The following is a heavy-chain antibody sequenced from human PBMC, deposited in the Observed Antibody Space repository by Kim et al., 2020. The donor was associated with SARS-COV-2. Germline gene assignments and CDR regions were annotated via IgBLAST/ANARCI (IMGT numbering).Heavy chain of an antibody. CDR1: DDSISLYY. CDR3: ARGRVGFEANVDS. CDR2: IYHSGHT. J-gene: IGHJ4*02. V-gene: IGHV4-59*01. Sequence: SETLSLTCSVSDDSISLYYWNWIRQSPQKGLEWIGYIYHSGHTVANPSLRGRVTISIDTSKSQFSLQLRSVTAADTAMYYCARGRVGFEANVDSWGQGTLVIVSS. D-gene: IGHD3-10*01.